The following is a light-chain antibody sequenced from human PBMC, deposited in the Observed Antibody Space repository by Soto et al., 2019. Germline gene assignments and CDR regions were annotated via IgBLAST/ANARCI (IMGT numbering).Light chain of an antibody. J-gene: IGKJ4*01. Sequence: DIQMSQSPSSVSASVGDRVTITCRASQGLGVWLGWYQQKPGKAPQLLIFGASGLQTGVPSRFSGSGSGTDFTRTISSLHTEDFATYYCQQADSFPLTFGGGTKVDIK. CDR1: QGLGVW. V-gene: IGKV1-12*01. CDR2: GAS. CDR3: QQADSFPLT.